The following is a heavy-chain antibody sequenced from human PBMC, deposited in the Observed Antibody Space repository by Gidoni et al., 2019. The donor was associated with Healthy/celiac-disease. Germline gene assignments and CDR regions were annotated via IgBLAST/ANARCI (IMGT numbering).Heavy chain of an antibody. V-gene: IGHV4-39*01. CDR2: IYYSGIT. J-gene: IGHJ6*02. D-gene: IGHD3-3*01. CDR1: GGSISSNNYY. Sequence: QLQLQESGPRLVKPSETLSLTCTVSGGSISSNNYYWGWIRQPPGKGLEGIGSIYYSGITYYNPSLKSRVTIFVDTSKTPFSLKLSSVTAADTAVYYCTIDYYFWSGYSAYYGMDVWGQGTTVTVSS. CDR3: TIDYYFWSGYSAYYGMDV.